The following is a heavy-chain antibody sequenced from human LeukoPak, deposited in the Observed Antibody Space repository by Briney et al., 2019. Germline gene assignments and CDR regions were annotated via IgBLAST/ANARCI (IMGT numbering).Heavy chain of an antibody. CDR3: ARGLSTCDY. J-gene: IGHJ4*02. CDR1: GFALSGYG. CDR2: ISGASSSI. Sequence: GGSLRLSCAASGFALSGYGMNWVRQAPGKGLEWVSYISGASSSIYYADSVRGRSTISRDNAKNSLYLQMNSLRDDDTAVYYCARGLSTCDYWGQGTLVTVSS. V-gene: IGHV3-48*02. D-gene: IGHD3-10*01.